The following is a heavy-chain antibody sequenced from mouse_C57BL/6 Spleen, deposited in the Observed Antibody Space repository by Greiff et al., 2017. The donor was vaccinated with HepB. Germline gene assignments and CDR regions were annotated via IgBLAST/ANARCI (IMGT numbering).Heavy chain of an antibody. V-gene: IGHV1-82*01. CDR2: IYPGDGDT. CDR3: ARTLDYRGAMDY. D-gene: IGHD2-4*01. CDR1: GYAFSSSW. J-gene: IGHJ4*01. Sequence: QVQLKESGPELVKPGASVKISCKASGYAFSSSWMNRVKQRPGKGLEWIGRIYPGDGDTNYNGKFKGKATLTADKSSSTAYMQLSSLTSEDSAVYFCARTLDYRGAMDYWGQGTSVTVSS.